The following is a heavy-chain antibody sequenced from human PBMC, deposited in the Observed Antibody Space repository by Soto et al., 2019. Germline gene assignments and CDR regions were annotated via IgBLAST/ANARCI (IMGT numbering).Heavy chain of an antibody. Sequence: HPGGSLRLSCAASGFTFSSYAMSWVRQAPGKGLELVSAISGSGGSTYYADSVKGRFTISRDNSKNTLYLQMNSLRAEDTAVYYCAKAIVVVTAIPPFDIWGQGTMVTVSS. CDR3: AKAIVVVTAIPPFDI. D-gene: IGHD2-21*02. J-gene: IGHJ3*02. CDR1: GFTFSSYA. CDR2: ISGSGGST. V-gene: IGHV3-23*01.